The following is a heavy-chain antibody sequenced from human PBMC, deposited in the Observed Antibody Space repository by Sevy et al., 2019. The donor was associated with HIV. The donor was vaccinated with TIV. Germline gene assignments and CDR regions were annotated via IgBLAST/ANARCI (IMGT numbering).Heavy chain of an antibody. CDR3: ARDVGGWLEGGYYYGMDV. CDR2: ISYDGSNK. Sequence: GGSLRLSCAASGFTFSSYAMHWVRQAPGKGLEWVAVISYDGSNKYYADSVKGRFTISRDNSKNTLYLQMNSLRAEDTAVYYCARDVGGWLEGGYYYGMDVWGQGTTVTVSS. V-gene: IGHV3-30*04. J-gene: IGHJ6*02. CDR1: GFTFSSYA. D-gene: IGHD6-19*01.